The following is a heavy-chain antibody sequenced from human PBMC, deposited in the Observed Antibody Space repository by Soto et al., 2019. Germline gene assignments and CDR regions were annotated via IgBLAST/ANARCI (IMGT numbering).Heavy chain of an antibody. CDR1: GFSFPIFA. CDR2: ISGSGGST. D-gene: IGHD4-4*01. Sequence: GGSLRLSCAASGFSFPIFAMNWVRQAPGKGLEWVSNISGSGGSTYYADSVKGRFTVSRDNADNTLYLQMNSLRVEDTAMYYCAKDAYTNYYYYGMDVWGQGTSVTVSS. V-gene: IGHV3-23*01. J-gene: IGHJ6*02. CDR3: AKDAYTNYYYYGMDV.